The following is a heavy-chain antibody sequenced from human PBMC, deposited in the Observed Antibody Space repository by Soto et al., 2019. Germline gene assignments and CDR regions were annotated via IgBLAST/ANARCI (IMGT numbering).Heavy chain of an antibody. CDR3: RVGYYYYGMDV. Sequence: GGSLRLSCAASGSTFSNAWMSWVRQAPGKGLEWVGRIKSKTDGGTTDYAAPVKGRFTISRDDSKNTLSLQMNNLKTEDTAVYYCRVGYYYYGMDVWGQGTTVTVSS. CDR2: IKSKTDGGTT. J-gene: IGHJ6*02. CDR1: GSTFSNAW. V-gene: IGHV3-15*01. D-gene: IGHD1-26*01.